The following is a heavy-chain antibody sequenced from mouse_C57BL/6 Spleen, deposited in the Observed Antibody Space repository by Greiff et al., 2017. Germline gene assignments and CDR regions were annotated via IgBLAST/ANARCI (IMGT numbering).Heavy chain of an antibody. CDR3: ARKGYGSIYARDY. CDR2: IWSGGST. Sequence: VKLMESGPGLVQPSQSLSITCTVSGFSLTSYGVHWVRQSPGKGLEWLGVIWSGGSTDYNTAFISRLSISKDNSEGQVFFKMNSLQADDTAIYYCARKGYGSIYARDYWGQGTSVTVAS. D-gene: IGHD1-1*01. J-gene: IGHJ4*01. CDR1: GFSLTSYG. V-gene: IGHV2-2*01.